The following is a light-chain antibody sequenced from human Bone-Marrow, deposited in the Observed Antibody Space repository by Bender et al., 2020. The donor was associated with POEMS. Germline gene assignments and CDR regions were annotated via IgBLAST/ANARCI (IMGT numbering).Light chain of an antibody. J-gene: IGLJ1*01. CDR3: CSYADSSTLV. CDR2: DVS. CDR1: SSDVGSYNL. V-gene: IGLV2-23*02. Sequence: QSALTQPASVSGSPGQSITISCTGTSSDVGSYNLVSWYQQHPGKAPKLMIYDVSDRPSGVSDRFSGSKSGNTASLTISGLQAEDEADYYCCSYADSSTLVLGTGTKVTVL.